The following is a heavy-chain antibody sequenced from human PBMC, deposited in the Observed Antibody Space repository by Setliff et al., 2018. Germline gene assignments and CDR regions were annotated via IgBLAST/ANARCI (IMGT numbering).Heavy chain of an antibody. CDR3: TRLYYTSRALYFDI. V-gene: IGHV4-31*03. CDR2: ISYSGST. D-gene: IGHD3-3*01. CDR1: GGSISSNTYY. Sequence: PSETLSLTCTVSGGSISSNTYYWSWIRQHPGKGLEWIGYISYSGSTYYNPSLKSRVSISIDTSKNQFTLHLSSVTDADTAVYYCTRLYYTSRALYFDIWGQGHPVTVSS. J-gene: IGHJ4*02.